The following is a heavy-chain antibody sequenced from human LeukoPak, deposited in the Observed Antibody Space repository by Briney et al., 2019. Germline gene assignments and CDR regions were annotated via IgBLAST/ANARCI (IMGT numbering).Heavy chain of an antibody. D-gene: IGHD1-26*01. Sequence: GATVKVSCKASGYTFTNYGISWVRQAPGQGLEWMGWISTYNGNTNYAQKLQGRVTMTTDTSTRTAYMELRSLRSDGTAVYYCARTVMSGSCYFDYWGQGTLVT. CDR3: ARTVMSGSCYFDY. V-gene: IGHV1-18*01. J-gene: IGHJ4*02. CDR2: ISTYNGNT. CDR1: GYTFTNYG.